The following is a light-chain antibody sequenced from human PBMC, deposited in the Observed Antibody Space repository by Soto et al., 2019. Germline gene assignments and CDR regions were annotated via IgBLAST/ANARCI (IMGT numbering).Light chain of an antibody. CDR1: QSVSGRF. V-gene: IGKV3-20*01. J-gene: IGKJ4*01. CDR3: QQYGSSPALT. CDR2: GAS. Sequence: TGLTQSPGTLSLSPGERATLSCRASQSVSGRFLAWYQQKPGQAPRLLIYGASKRATGIPDRFSGSGSGTDFTLTISRLEPEDFAVYYCQQYGSSPALTFGGGTKVDI.